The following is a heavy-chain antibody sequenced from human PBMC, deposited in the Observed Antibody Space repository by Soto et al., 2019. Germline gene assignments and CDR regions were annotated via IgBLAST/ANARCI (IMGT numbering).Heavy chain of an antibody. D-gene: IGHD4-4*01. CDR1: GYIFTSYA. V-gene: IGHV1-3*01. J-gene: IGHJ4*02. Sequence: ASVKVSCKTSGYIFTSYAMHWVRQAPGPRLEWMGWINAGNGDTKYSQKFQGRVTITRDTSANTAFMELSSLRSEDTAIYYCARELQGLYYFDFWGQGTLVTVSS. CDR2: INAGNGDT. CDR3: ARELQGLYYFDF.